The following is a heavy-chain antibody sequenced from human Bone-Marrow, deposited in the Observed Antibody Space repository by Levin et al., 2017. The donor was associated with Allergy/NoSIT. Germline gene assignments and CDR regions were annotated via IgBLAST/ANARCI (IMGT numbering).Heavy chain of an antibody. CDR3: ARGFLQYLVGYSYYYMDV. J-gene: IGHJ6*03. D-gene: IGHD3-3*01. V-gene: IGHV1-69*06. Sequence: EASVKVSCKASGGTFSGYAISWVRQAPGQGLEWMGGIIPIVGTAKYAQSFQGRVSITADKSTSTAYMELSSLRSEDTAVYYCARGFLQYLVGYSYYYMDVWGKGTTVTVSS. CDR1: GGTFSGYA. CDR2: IIPIVGTA.